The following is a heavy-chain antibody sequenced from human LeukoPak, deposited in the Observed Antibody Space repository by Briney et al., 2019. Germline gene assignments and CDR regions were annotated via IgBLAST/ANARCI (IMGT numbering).Heavy chain of an antibody. Sequence: PGRSLRLSCAASGCTFSSYAMHGVRQAPGKGREGVAVISYDGSNKYYADSVKGRFTISRDNSKNTLSLQMNSLRAEDTAVYYCARAPGDVLYYYYMDVWGKGTTVTVSS. CDR2: ISYDGSNK. D-gene: IGHD7-27*01. CDR3: ARAPGDVLYYYYMDV. CDR1: GCTFSSYA. V-gene: IGHV3-30-3*01. J-gene: IGHJ6*03.